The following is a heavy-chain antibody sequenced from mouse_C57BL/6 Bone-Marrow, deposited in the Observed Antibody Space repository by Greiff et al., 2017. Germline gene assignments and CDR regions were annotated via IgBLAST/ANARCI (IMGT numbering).Heavy chain of an antibody. CDR2: IDPETGGT. D-gene: IGHD1-1*01. J-gene: IGHJ2*01. V-gene: IGHV1-15*01. CDR3: TPGGSTNDPYYFDY. Sequence: QVQLQQSGAELVRPGASVTLSCKASGYTFTDYEMHWVKQTPVHGLEWIGAIDPETGGTAYNQKFKGKAILTADKSSSTAYMELRSLTSEDSAVYYCTPGGSTNDPYYFDYWGQGTTLTVSS. CDR1: GYTFTDYE.